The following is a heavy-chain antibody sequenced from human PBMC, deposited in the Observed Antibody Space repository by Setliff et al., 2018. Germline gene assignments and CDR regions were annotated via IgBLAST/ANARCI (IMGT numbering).Heavy chain of an antibody. CDR2: IRVYDGYT. Sequence: GASVKVSCKTSGYMFTTYGISWVRQDPGQGLEWMGWIRVYDGYTDYAQKFQGRVTMTKDTSTSTAYMELRSLRPDDTAVYYCARSPPTVVVTAIQAIFDYWGQGTLVTVSS. CDR3: ARSPPTVVVTAIQAIFDY. D-gene: IGHD2-21*02. V-gene: IGHV1-18*01. J-gene: IGHJ4*02. CDR1: GYMFTTYG.